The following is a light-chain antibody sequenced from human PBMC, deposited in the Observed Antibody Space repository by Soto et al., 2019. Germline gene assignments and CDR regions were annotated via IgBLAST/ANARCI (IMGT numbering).Light chain of an antibody. CDR3: QQYGSSPIT. V-gene: IGKV3-20*01. Sequence: EIVLTQSPGTLSLSPGERATLSCRASQSVNSRLAWYQHKPGQAPRLLISGASSRATGIPDRFSGSGSATDFTLTISRLEPEDFAVYYCQQYGSSPITFGQGTRREIK. J-gene: IGKJ5*01. CDR1: QSVNSR. CDR2: GAS.